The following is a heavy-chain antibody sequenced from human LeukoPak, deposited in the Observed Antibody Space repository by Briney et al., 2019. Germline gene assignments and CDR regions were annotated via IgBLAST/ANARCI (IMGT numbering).Heavy chain of an antibody. Sequence: PSETLSLTCTVSGGSISSSSYYWGWIRQPPGKGLEWIGSIYYSGSTYYNPSLKSRVTISVDTSKNQFSLKLSSVTAADTAVYYCARDDYWGSGYYEYYFDYWGQGTLVTVSS. J-gene: IGHJ4*02. CDR2: IYYSGST. V-gene: IGHV4-39*07. CDR1: GGSISSSSYY. CDR3: ARDDYWGSGYYEYYFDY. D-gene: IGHD3-22*01.